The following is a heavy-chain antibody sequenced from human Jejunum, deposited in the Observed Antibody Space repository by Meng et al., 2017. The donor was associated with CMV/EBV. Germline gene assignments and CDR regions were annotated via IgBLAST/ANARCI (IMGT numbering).Heavy chain of an antibody. V-gene: IGHV3-9*01. D-gene: IGHD3-3*01. Sequence: GFTFYDYAMHWVRQAPGKGLEWVSGISWNGDNIDYADSVRGRFTISRDNAKNSLYLQMNSLKAEDTAFYYCAKTLSPYDFWSGADYWGQGTLVTVSS. J-gene: IGHJ4*02. CDR1: GFTFYDYA. CDR2: ISWNGDNI. CDR3: AKTLSPYDFWSGADY.